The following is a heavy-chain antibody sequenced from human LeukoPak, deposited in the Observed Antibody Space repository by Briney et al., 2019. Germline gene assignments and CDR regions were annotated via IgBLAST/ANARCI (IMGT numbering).Heavy chain of an antibody. Sequence: GGSLRLSCVVSGITLSNYGMSWGRQAPGKGLEWVSGISERGGSTNYADSVKGRFIISRNTSKNTVYLQVNSLRVEDTAVYFCAKRGIVIRAVIIIGFHKEAYYFDYWGQGILVTVSS. CDR3: AKRGIVIRAVIIIGFHKEAYYFDY. CDR1: GITLSNYG. CDR2: ISERGGST. V-gene: IGHV3-23*01. J-gene: IGHJ4*02. D-gene: IGHD3-10*01.